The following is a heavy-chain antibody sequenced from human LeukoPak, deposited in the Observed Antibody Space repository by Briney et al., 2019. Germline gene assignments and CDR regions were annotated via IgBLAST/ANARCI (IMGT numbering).Heavy chain of an antibody. CDR3: ARGDYGMDV. V-gene: IGHV1-46*01. CDR2: INPSGGST. J-gene: IGHJ6*02. Sequence: GASVKVSCKASGYTFTSYYMHWVRQAPGQGLEWMGIINPSGGSTNYAQKLQGRVTMTTDTSTSTAYMELRSLRSDDTAVYYCARGDYGMDVWGQGTTVTVSS. CDR1: GYTFTSYY.